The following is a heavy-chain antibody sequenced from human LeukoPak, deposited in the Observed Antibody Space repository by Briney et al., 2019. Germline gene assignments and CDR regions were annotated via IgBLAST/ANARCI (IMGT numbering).Heavy chain of an antibody. J-gene: IGHJ4*02. Sequence: GGSLRLSCGASGFTFSSYCMHWVRRAPGKGLEGVAIIWYDGNEKYYADSLKGRFTISRDNSNNTLYLQMHSLSAEDTAVYYCARKRYSGYRLGIDYWGKGTLVTVSS. CDR2: IWYDGNEK. D-gene: IGHD5-12*01. CDR1: GFTFSSYC. CDR3: ARKRYSGYRLGIDY. V-gene: IGHV3-33*01.